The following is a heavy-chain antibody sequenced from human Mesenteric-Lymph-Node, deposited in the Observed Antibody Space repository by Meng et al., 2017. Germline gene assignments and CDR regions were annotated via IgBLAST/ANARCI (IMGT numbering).Heavy chain of an antibody. V-gene: IGHV4-28*01. J-gene: IGHJ4*02. CDR2: IYYSGST. CDR3: ARNYYFDY. CDR1: GYSISSSNW. Sequence: VQLQESGPGLVTPSDTLSLTCAVSGYSISSSNWWGWIRQPPGKGLEWIGYIYYSGSTYYNPSLKSRVTISMDTSKNQFSLRLSSVTAADTAVYYCARNYYFDYWGQGTLVTVSS.